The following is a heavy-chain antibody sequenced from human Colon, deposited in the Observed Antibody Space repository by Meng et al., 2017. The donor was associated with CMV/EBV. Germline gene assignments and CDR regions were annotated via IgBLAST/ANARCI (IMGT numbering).Heavy chain of an antibody. CDR3: AKAGGVVAPAATVAFDV. CDR2: FHYSGST. V-gene: IGHV4-39*07. D-gene: IGHD2-2*01. CDR1: GGSFSDNNYY. J-gene: IGHJ3*01. Sequence: GSLRLSCTVSGGSFSDNNYYWGWIRQPPGKGLEWIGSFHYSGSTYYNPSLKSRVTISIDTSKNQFSLRLTYVTAADTAVYYCAKAGGVVAPAATVAFDVWGQGTMVTVSS.